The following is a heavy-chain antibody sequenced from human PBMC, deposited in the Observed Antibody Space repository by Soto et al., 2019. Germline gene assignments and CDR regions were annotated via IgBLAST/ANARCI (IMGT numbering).Heavy chain of an antibody. CDR2: IIPMFDTS. Sequence: QVQLVQSGAEVKKPGSSVKVSCKASGGTFSSYAISWVRQAPGQGLEWMGGIIPMFDTSTYAQKFQGRATIXAXXSASTSYMELSSLRSEDTAVDYCARDDSSGYYVDYWGQGTLVTVSS. CDR1: GGTFSSYA. V-gene: IGHV1-69*12. J-gene: IGHJ4*02. D-gene: IGHD3-22*01. CDR3: ARDDSSGYYVDY.